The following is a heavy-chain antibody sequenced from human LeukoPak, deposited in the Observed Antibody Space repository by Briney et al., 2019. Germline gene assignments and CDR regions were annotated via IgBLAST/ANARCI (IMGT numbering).Heavy chain of an antibody. D-gene: IGHD6-19*01. CDR2: INHSGST. Sequence: SETLSLTCAVYGGSFSGCYWSWIRQPPGKGLEWIGEINHSGSTNYNPSLKSRVTISVDTSKNQFSLKLSSVTAADTAVYYCARGQFLYSTGWPSTIRFDYWGQGALVTVSS. CDR3: ARGQFLYSTGWPSTIRFDY. V-gene: IGHV4-34*01. CDR1: GGSFSGCY. J-gene: IGHJ4*02.